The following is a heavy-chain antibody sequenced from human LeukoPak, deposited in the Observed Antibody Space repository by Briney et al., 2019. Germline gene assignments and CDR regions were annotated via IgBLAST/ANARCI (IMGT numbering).Heavy chain of an antibody. J-gene: IGHJ3*02. CDR1: GGPISSGGYS. Sequence: TLSLTCAVSGGPISSGGYSWSWIRQPPGKGLEWIGYIYHSGSTYYNPSLKSRVTISVDTSKNQFSLKLSSVTAADTAVYYCARGPYYDFWSGFGAFDIWGQGTMVTVSS. V-gene: IGHV4-30-2*01. D-gene: IGHD3-3*01. CDR3: ARGPYYDFWSGFGAFDI. CDR2: IYHSGST.